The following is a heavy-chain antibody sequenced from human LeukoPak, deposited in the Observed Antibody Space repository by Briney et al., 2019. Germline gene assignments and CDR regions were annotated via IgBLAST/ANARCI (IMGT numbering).Heavy chain of an antibody. Sequence: GGSLRLSCAASGFTFSNCAMHWVRQAPGKGLEWVAVIWYEGTNEYYAEAVKGRFTISRDNSKNTLYLQMNSLRAEDSAVYYCARAIVGHTGDYWGQGTLVTVAS. J-gene: IGHJ4*02. V-gene: IGHV3-33*01. CDR3: ARAIVGHTGDY. CDR1: GFTFSNCA. D-gene: IGHD1-26*01. CDR2: IWYEGTNE.